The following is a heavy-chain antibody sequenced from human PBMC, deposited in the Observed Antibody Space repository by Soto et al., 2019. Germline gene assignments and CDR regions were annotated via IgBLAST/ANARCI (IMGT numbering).Heavy chain of an antibody. V-gene: IGHV3-21*01. CDR2: SGASNLSI. J-gene: IGHJ4*02. CDR3: ARGRWYCSGGRCYPTAFDY. D-gene: IGHD2-15*01. CDR1: GLTFSRAD. Sequence: GGSLRLSCVVSGLTFSRADLSWVRQPPGKGLEWFSSSGASNLSIHYADSVKGRFTISRDNAKNSLDLQMNSLRAEDTAVYYCARGRWYCSGGRCYPTAFDYWGQGTPVTVSS.